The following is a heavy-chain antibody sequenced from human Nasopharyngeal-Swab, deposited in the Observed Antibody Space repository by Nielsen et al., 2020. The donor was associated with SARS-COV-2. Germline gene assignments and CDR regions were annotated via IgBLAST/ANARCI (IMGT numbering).Heavy chain of an antibody. CDR3: ARDTPLGYYGSGSYENGTDY. CDR2: IWYDGSNK. D-gene: IGHD3-10*01. J-gene: IGHJ4*02. V-gene: IGHV3-33*01. CDR1: GFTCSSYG. Sequence: GGSLRLSCAASGFTCSSYGMHWVRQAPGKGLEWVAVIWYDGSNKYYADSVKGRFTISRDNSKNTLYLQMNSLRAEDTAMYYCARDTPLGYYGSGSYENGTDYWGQGTLVTVSS.